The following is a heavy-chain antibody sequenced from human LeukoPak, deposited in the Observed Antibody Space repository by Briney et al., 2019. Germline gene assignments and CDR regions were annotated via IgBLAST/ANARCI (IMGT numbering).Heavy chain of an antibody. CDR2: ISSSSSYI. V-gene: IGHV3-21*01. D-gene: IGHD3-3*01. Sequence: GGSLRLSCAASGFTFSSYSMNWVRQAPGKGLGWVSSISSSSSYIYYADSVKGRFTISRDNAKNSLYLQMNSLRAEDTAVYYCARDLAGVASLWGQGTLVTVSS. CDR3: ARDLAGVASL. J-gene: IGHJ4*02. CDR1: GFTFSSYS.